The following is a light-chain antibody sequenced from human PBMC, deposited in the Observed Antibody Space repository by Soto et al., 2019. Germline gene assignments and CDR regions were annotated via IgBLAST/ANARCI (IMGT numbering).Light chain of an antibody. CDR1: QRVSSGF. Sequence: EIVLTQSPDTLSLSPGERATLSCRASQRVSSGFLAWYQQKPGQAPRLLIYRASTRATGIPDRFTGSGSGTDFTLTISRLEPEDFAVYCCQQYESSPLTFGGGTKVEIK. CDR2: RAS. J-gene: IGKJ4*01. V-gene: IGKV3-20*01. CDR3: QQYESSPLT.